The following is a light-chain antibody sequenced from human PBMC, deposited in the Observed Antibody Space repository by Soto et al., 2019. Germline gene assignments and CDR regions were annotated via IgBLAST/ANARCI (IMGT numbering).Light chain of an antibody. V-gene: IGLV2-14*01. J-gene: IGLJ1*01. Sequence: SALTQPASVSGSPGQSITISCTGTSSDVGGYNYVSWYQQHPGKAPKVMIYEVSNRPSGVSNRFSGSKSGNTASLTISGLQAEDEADYYCSSYTSSSTLVVFGTGTKVTVL. CDR3: SSYTSSSTLVV. CDR1: SSDVGGYNY. CDR2: EVS.